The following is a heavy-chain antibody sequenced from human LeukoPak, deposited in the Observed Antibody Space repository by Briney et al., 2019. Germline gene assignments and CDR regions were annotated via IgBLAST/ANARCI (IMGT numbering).Heavy chain of an antibody. CDR2: IYYSGST. J-gene: IGHJ6*03. V-gene: IGHV4-59*01. Sequence: SETLSLTCTVSGGSISSYYWSWIRQPPGKGLEWIGYIYYSGSTNYNPSLKSRVAISVDTSKNQFSLKLSSVTAADTAVYYCGGAAYSSGWYETYYYYYMDVWGKGTTVTVSS. CDR3: GGAAYSSGWYETYYYYYMDV. CDR1: GGSISSYY. D-gene: IGHD6-19*01.